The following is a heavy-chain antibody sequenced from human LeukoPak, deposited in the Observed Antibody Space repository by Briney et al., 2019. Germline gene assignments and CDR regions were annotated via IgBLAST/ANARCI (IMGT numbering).Heavy chain of an antibody. CDR3: ARVVLDGSGSYYHP. D-gene: IGHD3-10*01. J-gene: IGHJ5*02. Sequence: PSETLSLTCTVSGGSISSGGYYWSWIRQPPGKGLEWIGYIYHSGSTYYNPSLRSRVTISVDRSKNQFSLKLSSVTAADTAVYYCARVVLDGSGSYYHPWGQGTLVTVSS. CDR2: IYHSGST. CDR1: GGSISSGGYY. V-gene: IGHV4-30-2*01.